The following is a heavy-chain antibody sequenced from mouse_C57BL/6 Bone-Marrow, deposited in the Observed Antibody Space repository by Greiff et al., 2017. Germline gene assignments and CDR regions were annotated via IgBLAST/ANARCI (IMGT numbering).Heavy chain of an antibody. CDR2: IDPSDSET. CDR1: GYTFTSYW. J-gene: IGHJ4*01. V-gene: IGHV1-52*01. D-gene: IGHD1-3*01. CDR3: AREGLKRAMDY. Sequence: VQLQQPGAELVRPGYSVKLSCKASGYTFTSYWMHWVKQRPIQGLEWIGNIDPSDSETHYNQKFKDKATLTVEKSSSTAYMQLSSLTSEDAAVYYCAREGLKRAMDYWGQGTSVTVSS.